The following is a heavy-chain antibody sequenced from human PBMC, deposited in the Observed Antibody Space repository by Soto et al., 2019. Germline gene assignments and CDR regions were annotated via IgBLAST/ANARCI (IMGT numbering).Heavy chain of an antibody. CDR2: IYYSGST. CDR1: GGSISSYY. D-gene: IGHD3-3*01. J-gene: IGHJ6*03. V-gene: IGHV4-59*01. CDR3: ARSGYDFWSGYYGYYYMDV. Sequence: QVQLQESGPGLVKPSETLSLTCTVSGGSISSYYWSWIRQPPGKGLEWIGYIYYSGSTNYNPSLKSRVTISVDTSKNQFSLKLSSVTAADTAVYYCARSGYDFWSGYYGYYYMDVWGKGTTVTVSS.